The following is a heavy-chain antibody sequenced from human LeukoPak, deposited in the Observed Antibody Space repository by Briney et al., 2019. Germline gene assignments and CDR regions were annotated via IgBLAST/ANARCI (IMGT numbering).Heavy chain of an antibody. CDR1: GYTFTSYY. J-gene: IGHJ4*02. D-gene: IGHD6-19*01. CDR3: ARGHSGWYIFDY. V-gene: IGHV1-2*02. CDR2: INPNSGGT. Sequence: ASGKVSCKASGYTFTSYYMHWVRQAPGQGLEWMGWINPNSGGTNYAQKFQGRVTMTRDTSISTAYMELSRLRSDDTAVYYCARGHSGWYIFDYWGQGTLVTVSS.